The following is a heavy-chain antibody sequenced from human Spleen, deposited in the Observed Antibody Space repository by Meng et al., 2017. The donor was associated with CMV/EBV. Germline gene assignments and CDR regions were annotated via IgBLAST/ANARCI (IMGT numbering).Heavy chain of an antibody. CDR1: GFTVNIAS. D-gene: IGHD6-13*01. CDR2: ISDSDNTI. Sequence: GESLKISCVASGFTVNIASMSWVRQAPGKGLEWVSYISDSDNTIYYADSVKGRFAMSRDNAKNSLYLQLNRLRADDTAVYYCARFVKDTSSWYKNYFDHWGQGTLVTVSS. J-gene: IGHJ4*02. V-gene: IGHV3-11*04. CDR3: ARFVKDTSSWYKNYFDH.